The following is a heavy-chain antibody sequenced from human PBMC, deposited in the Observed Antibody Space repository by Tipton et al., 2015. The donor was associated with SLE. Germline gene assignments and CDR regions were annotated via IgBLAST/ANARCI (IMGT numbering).Heavy chain of an antibody. CDR3: ARPYSSGWWGRYYGMDV. D-gene: IGHD6-19*01. Sequence: PGLVKPSETLSLTCTVSGGSISSYYWSWIRQPPGKGLEWIGFIYYSGSTNYNPSLKSRVSISIDTSKNQFSLKLSSVTAADTAVYYCARPYSSGWWGRYYGMDVWGQGTTVTVSS. J-gene: IGHJ6*02. V-gene: IGHV4-59*01. CDR2: IYYSGST. CDR1: GGSISSYY.